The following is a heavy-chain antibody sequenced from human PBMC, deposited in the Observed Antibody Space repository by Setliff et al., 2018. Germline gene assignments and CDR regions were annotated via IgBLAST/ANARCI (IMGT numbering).Heavy chain of an antibody. CDR1: GFSFSNTK. J-gene: IGHJ4*02. Sequence: PGGSLRLSCLASGFSFSNTKMSWIRQAPGKGLEWVGRIKSKTGGGTADYAAPVKGRFTISRDNSKNTLYLQLNSLKTEDTAVYYCTTPETQGDYWGQGTLVTVSS. CDR2: IKSKTGGGTA. CDR3: TTPETQGDY. V-gene: IGHV3-15*01.